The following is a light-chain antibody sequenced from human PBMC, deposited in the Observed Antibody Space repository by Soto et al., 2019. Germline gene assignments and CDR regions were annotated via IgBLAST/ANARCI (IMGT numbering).Light chain of an antibody. CDR3: QQRSNWPTIT. CDR2: DAS. J-gene: IGKJ5*01. Sequence: EIVLTQSPGTLSLSPGERATLSCRASQSVSSSYLAWYQQKPGQAPRLLIYDASNRATGIPARFSGSGSGTDFTLTISRPEPEDFAVYYCQQRSNWPTITFGQGTRLEIK. CDR1: QSVSSSY. V-gene: IGKV3D-20*02.